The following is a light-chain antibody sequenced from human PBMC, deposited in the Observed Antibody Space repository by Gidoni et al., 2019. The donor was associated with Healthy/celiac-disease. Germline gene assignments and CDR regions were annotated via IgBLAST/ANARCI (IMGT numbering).Light chain of an antibody. V-gene: IGKV3-20*01. CDR3: QQYGSSPG. J-gene: IGKJ3*01. CDR2: GAS. CDR1: QSVSSSY. Sequence: SPGTLSSSPGERATISCRASQSVSSSYLAWYQKKPGQATRLLIYGASSGATGTPDRCSGGGSGTDFTLTISRLEPEDFAVYYCQQYGSSPGFGPGTKVDIK.